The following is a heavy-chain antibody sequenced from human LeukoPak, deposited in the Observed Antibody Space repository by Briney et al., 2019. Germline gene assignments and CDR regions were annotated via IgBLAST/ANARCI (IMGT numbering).Heavy chain of an antibody. CDR2: IYYSGST. V-gene: IGHV4-39*07. Sequence: NPSETLSLTCTVSGGSISSSSYYWGWIRQPPGKGLEWIGSIYYSGSTYYNPSLKSRVTISVDTSKNQFSLKLSSVTAADTAVYYCARDFLMVATWVYWGQGTLVTVSS. CDR3: ARDFLMVATWVY. CDR1: GGSISSSSYY. J-gene: IGHJ4*02. D-gene: IGHD5-12*01.